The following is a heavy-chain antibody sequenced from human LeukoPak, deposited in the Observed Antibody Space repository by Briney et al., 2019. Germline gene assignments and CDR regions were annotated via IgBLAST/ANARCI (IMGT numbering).Heavy chain of an antibody. D-gene: IGHD2-2*01. CDR1: GGSISSSYSY. CDR3: AREYCSSTSCYGGYYMDV. CDR2: IYYSGST. Sequence: SETLSLTCTVSGGSISSSYSYWGWIRQPPGKGLEWIGNIYYSGSTYYSPSLTSRVTVSVDTSENQFSLKLSSVTAADTAVYYCAREYCSSTSCYGGYYMDVWGKGTTVTVSS. J-gene: IGHJ6*03. V-gene: IGHV4-39*07.